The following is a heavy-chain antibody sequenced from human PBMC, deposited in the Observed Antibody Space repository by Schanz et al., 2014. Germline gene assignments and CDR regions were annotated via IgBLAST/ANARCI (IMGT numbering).Heavy chain of an antibody. CDR1: GGTFSSYT. J-gene: IGHJ4*02. CDR3: AREYGDSPTGF. V-gene: IGHV1-69*08. CDR2: IIPVLAIA. D-gene: IGHD4-17*01. Sequence: QVQLVQSGAEVKKPGSSVKVSCTASGGTFSSYTISWIRQAPGQGLEWMGRIIPVLAIADYAQKFQGRVTITADKSTSTVYMELSSLRSEDTAVYYCAREYGDSPTGFWGQGTLVAVAP.